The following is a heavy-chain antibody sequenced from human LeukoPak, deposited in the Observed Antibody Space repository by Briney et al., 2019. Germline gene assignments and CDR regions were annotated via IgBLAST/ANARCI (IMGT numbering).Heavy chain of an antibody. V-gene: IGHV1-8*03. J-gene: IGHJ5*02. CDR3: ARGLGQWLVPGFDP. D-gene: IGHD6-19*01. CDR1: GYTFTSYD. Sequence: ASVKVSCKASGYTFTSYDINWVRQATGQGLEWMGWMNPNSGNTGYAQKFQGRVTITRNTSISTAYMELSSLRSEDTAVYYCARGLGQWLVPGFDPWGQGTLVTVSS. CDR2: MNPNSGNT.